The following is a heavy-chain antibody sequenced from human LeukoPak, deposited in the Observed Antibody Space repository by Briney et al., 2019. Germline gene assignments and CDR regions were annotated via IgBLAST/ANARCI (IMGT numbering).Heavy chain of an antibody. CDR3: ARAYYDSSFDY. J-gene: IGHJ4*02. Sequence: SETLSLTCAVYGGSFSGYYWSWIRQPPGKGLEWIGEINHSGSTNYNPSLKSRVTISVDTSKNQFSLKLSSVTAADTAVYYCARAYYDSSFDYWGQGTLVTVSS. CDR2: INHSGST. CDR1: GGSFSGYY. D-gene: IGHD3-22*01. V-gene: IGHV4-34*01.